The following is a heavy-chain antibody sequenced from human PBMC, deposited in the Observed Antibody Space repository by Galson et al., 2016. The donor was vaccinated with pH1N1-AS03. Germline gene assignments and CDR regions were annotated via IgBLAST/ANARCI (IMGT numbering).Heavy chain of an antibody. CDR3: ARQRAVRAFDY. V-gene: IGHV5-51*01. CDR2: IYPADSDA. D-gene: IGHD3-10*01. J-gene: IGHJ4*02. CDR1: GYSFTYYW. Sequence: SGAEVKKPGESLKISCKGSGYSFTYYWIAWVRQLPGKGLEWMGIIYPADSDARYSPSFQGQVTISADTSNSTAYMQWNSLKASDTAMYYCARQRAVRAFDYWGQGTPVTVSS.